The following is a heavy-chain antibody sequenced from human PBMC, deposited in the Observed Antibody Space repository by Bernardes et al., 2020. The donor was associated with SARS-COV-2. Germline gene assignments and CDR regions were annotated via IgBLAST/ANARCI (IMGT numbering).Heavy chain of an antibody. CDR1: ASTSHNSA. CDR3: AKDRIAEAGTRERGSFDY. D-gene: IGHD6-13*01. J-gene: IGHJ4*02. Sequence: GSLSPSCTAAASTSHNSATSWVRRPPERGLEWGSAIRAGGARTYYADSVKGSFTISRDNYKNPLYLEMNSLRAEDTAINYFAKDRIAEAGTRERGSFDYWGQGTLVTVSS. V-gene: IGHV3-23*01. CDR2: IRAGGART.